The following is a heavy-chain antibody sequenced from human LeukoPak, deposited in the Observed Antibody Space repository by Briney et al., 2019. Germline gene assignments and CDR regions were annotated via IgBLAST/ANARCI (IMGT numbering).Heavy chain of an antibody. V-gene: IGHV3-23*01. CDR3: ARDPGELDY. D-gene: IGHD1-7*01. Sequence: GGSLRLSCAASGFTFNTYAMSWVRQAPGKGLEWVSAISDSGGSAYYADSVKGRFTISRDNAKNSLYLQMNSLRAEDTALYYCARDPGELDYWGQGTLVTVSS. CDR1: GFTFNTYA. J-gene: IGHJ4*02. CDR2: ISDSGGSA.